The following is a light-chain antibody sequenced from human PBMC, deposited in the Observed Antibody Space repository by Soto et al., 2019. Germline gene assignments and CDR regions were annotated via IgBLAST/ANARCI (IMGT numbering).Light chain of an antibody. CDR1: QSVSSN. J-gene: IGKJ1*01. Sequence: EIMMTQSPGTLSASPGERATLSCRASQSVSSNLAWYQPKPGQAPRLLIYAVSTRATGIPARFSGSGSGTEFTLTISSLQSADFAVYYCQQYNKWPLTFGQGTKVEIK. V-gene: IGKV3-15*01. CDR2: AVS. CDR3: QQYNKWPLT.